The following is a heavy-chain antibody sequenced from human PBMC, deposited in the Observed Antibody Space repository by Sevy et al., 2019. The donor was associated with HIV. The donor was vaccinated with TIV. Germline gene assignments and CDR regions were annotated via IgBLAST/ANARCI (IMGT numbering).Heavy chain of an antibody. CDR2: ISYDGSNK. J-gene: IGHJ4*02. Sequence: GGSLRRSCAASGITFSSHAMHWVRQAPGKGLEWVTIISYDGSNKYYAYSVKGRFTSSRANSKKTLYLQMNSLRAEDTAGYYCARADYGDYSGEFDYSGQGTMVTVSS. CDR3: ARADYGDYSGEFDY. D-gene: IGHD4-17*01. V-gene: IGHV3-30-3*01. CDR1: GITFSSHA.